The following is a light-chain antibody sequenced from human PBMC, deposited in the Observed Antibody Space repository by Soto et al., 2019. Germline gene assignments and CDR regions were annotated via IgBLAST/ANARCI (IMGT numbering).Light chain of an antibody. CDR3: LQHNAYPFT. J-gene: IGKJ2*01. CDR1: QGISNY. Sequence: DIPMTQSPSAMSASVGDRVTITCRASQGISNYLAWFQQKPGQGPKRLIYGASNLQSGVPPRFSGSGSETECTLTISNLQPEDIATYYCLQHNAYPFTFGQGTKLEIK. CDR2: GAS. V-gene: IGKV1-17*03.